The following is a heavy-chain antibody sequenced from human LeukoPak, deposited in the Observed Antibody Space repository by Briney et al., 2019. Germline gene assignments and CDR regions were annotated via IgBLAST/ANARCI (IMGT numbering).Heavy chain of an antibody. Sequence: GGSLRLSCAVSGFIFKDFPMTWVRQAPGKGLEWLSGISAGGDLTFHADSLKGRFTTSRDNYKNTLYLQMDSLRAEDTAVYYCAKSLFTSAAGSGRASDIWGQGTMVTVSS. V-gene: IGHV3-23*01. CDR1: GFIFKDFP. CDR2: ISAGGDLT. D-gene: IGHD3-10*01. J-gene: IGHJ3*02. CDR3: AKSLFTSAAGSGRASDI.